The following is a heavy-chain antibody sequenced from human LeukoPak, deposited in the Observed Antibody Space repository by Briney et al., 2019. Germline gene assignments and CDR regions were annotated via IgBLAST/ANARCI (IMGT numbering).Heavy chain of an antibody. Sequence: SETLSLTCTVSGGSVSSRPHFWAWIRQTPGKGLEWIGTIYYTGSANYNPSLKSRVTMSVDTSKNQFSLKLSSVTAADTAVYYCARSAAQRIRYFDYWGQGTLVTVSS. D-gene: IGHD2-15*01. J-gene: IGHJ4*02. CDR3: ARSAAQRIRYFDY. V-gene: IGHV4-39*07. CDR1: GGSVSSRPHF. CDR2: IYYTGSA.